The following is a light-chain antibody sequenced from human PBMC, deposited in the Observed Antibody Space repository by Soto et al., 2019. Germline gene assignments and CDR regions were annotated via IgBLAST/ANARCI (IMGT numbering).Light chain of an antibody. CDR3: QQANSFPS. CDR2: GAS. Sequence: DLQKTQSPSSASASVGHRLTLTVLASQEVSNWLAWYQQKPGKAPKLLFSGASSLQSGVQTRFGGSGSGKDFSLTISILQHEDLAYYFCQQANSFPSFGQGTRVEIK. J-gene: IGKJ5*01. CDR1: QEVSNW. V-gene: IGKV1-12*02.